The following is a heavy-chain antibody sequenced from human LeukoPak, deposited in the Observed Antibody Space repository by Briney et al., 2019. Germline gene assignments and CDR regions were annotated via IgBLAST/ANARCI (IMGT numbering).Heavy chain of an antibody. CDR1: GGSIRSYY. D-gene: IGHD4-23*01. Sequence: PSETLSLTCTVSGGSIRSYYWNWIRQAPGKGLEWVGFISYSGYTSYSPSVKSRVAISVDTAKSQFSLRLNSMTAADTAIYYCARGRNDNGGMFFDSWAQGNLVNVSS. CDR2: ISYSGYT. V-gene: IGHV4-59*01. J-gene: IGHJ4*02. CDR3: ARGRNDNGGMFFDS.